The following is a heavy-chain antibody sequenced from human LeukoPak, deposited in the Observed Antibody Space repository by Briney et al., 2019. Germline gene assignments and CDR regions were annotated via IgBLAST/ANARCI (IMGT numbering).Heavy chain of an antibody. D-gene: IGHD3-22*01. CDR1: GFTFSSYW. Sequence: GGSLRLSCAASGFTFSSYWMSWVRQAPGKGLEWVANIKQDGSEKYYVDSVKGRFTTSRDNAKNSLYLQMNSLRAEDTAVYYCARVRVDYYDSSGYYLGWFDPWGQGTLVTVSS. J-gene: IGHJ5*02. CDR2: IKQDGSEK. CDR3: ARVRVDYYDSSGYYLGWFDP. V-gene: IGHV3-7*01.